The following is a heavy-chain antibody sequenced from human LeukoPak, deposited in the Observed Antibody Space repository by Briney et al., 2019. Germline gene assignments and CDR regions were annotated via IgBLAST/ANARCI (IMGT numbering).Heavy chain of an antibody. V-gene: IGHV3-23*01. CDR3: AKYYYDSSGQDY. D-gene: IGHD3-22*01. Sequence: GGSLGLSCEASGFTFSSYPMSWVRQAPGKGLEWVSAISGSGGSTYYADSVKGRFTISRDNSKNTLYLQMNSLRAEDTAVYYCAKYYYDSSGQDYWGQGTLVTVSS. CDR1: GFTFSSYP. J-gene: IGHJ4*02. CDR2: ISGSGGST.